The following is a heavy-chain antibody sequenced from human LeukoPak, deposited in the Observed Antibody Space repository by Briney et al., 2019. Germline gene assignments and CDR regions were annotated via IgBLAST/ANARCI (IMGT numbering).Heavy chain of an antibody. CDR1: GGSISSGSYY. D-gene: IGHD3-3*01. CDR2: IYTSGST. Sequence: PSETLSLTCTVSGGSISSGSYYWSWIRQPAGTGLEWIGRIYTSGSTNYNPSLKSRVTISVDTSKNQFSLKLSSVTAADTAVYYCARLRFLEWEGYYFDYWGQGTLVTVSS. J-gene: IGHJ4*02. V-gene: IGHV4-61*02. CDR3: ARLRFLEWEGYYFDY.